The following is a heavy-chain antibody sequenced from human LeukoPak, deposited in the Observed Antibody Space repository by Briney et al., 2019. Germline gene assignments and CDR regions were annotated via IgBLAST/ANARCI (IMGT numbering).Heavy chain of an antibody. Sequence: KPSETLSLTCAVYGGSFSGYYWSWIRQPPGKGLEWIGEINHSGSTNYNPSLKSRVTISVDTSKNQFSLELRSVTAADTAIYYCARDGYYDLSIFDSWGQGILVTVSS. V-gene: IGHV4-34*01. J-gene: IGHJ4*02. CDR3: ARDGYYDLSIFDS. CDR2: INHSGST. D-gene: IGHD3-3*01. CDR1: GGSFSGYY.